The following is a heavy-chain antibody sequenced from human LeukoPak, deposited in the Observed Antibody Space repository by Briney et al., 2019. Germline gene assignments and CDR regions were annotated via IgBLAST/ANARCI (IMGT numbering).Heavy chain of an antibody. Sequence: PGGSLRLSCAVSGFTFSNYDMHWVRQAAGKGLEWVSAIGTAGDTYYPGSVKGRFTISRENAKNSLYLQMNSLRAGDTAVYYCARVSKNSSGWSAYDYWGQGTLVTVSS. CDR1: GFTFSNYD. CDR2: IGTAGDT. D-gene: IGHD6-19*01. V-gene: IGHV3-13*01. J-gene: IGHJ4*02. CDR3: ARVSKNSSGWSAYDY.